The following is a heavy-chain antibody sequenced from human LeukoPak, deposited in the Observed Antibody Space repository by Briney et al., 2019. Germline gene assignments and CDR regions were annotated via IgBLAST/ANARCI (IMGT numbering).Heavy chain of an antibody. V-gene: IGHV3-48*03. CDR3: ARDTRDWFDP. CDR1: GFPFSSYE. J-gene: IGHJ5*02. Sequence: GGSLRLSCAASGFPFSSYEMNWVRQAPGKGLEWVSYISSSGSTIYYADSVKGRFTISRDNAKNSLYLQMNSLRAEDTAVYYCARDTRDWFDPWGQGTLVTVSS. D-gene: IGHD1-1*01. CDR2: ISSSGSTI.